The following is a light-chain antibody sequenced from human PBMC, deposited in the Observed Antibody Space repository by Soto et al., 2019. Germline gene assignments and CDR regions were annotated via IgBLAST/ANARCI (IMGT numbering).Light chain of an antibody. CDR3: QQYLTYSSLT. Sequence: EIVLTQSPATLSLSPGERATLSCGASQSVSNTYLAWYQHKPGQAPRLLIYDASKRATGIPARFSGSGSGTDFTLTISSLQPDDFATYYCQQYLTYSSLTFGGGTKVDIK. CDR2: DAS. J-gene: IGKJ4*01. V-gene: IGKV3D-20*01. CDR1: QSVSNTY.